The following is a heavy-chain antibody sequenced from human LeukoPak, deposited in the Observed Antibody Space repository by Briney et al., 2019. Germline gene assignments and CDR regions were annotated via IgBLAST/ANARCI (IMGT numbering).Heavy chain of an antibody. CDR1: GYTFTSYD. Sequence: ASVKVSCKASGYTFTSYDINWVRQATGQGLEWMGWMNPNSGNTGYAQKFQGRVTMTRNTSISTAYMELSSLRSEDMAVYYCARPDCSGGSCQGSYYYYYGMDVWGQGTTVTVSS. V-gene: IGHV1-8*01. CDR3: ARPDCSGGSCQGSYYYYYGMDV. CDR2: MNPNSGNT. J-gene: IGHJ6*02. D-gene: IGHD2-15*01.